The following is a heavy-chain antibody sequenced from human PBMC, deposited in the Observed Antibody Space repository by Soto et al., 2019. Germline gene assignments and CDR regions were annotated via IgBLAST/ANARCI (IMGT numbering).Heavy chain of an antibody. V-gene: IGHV3-15*01. CDR2: IKSKTDGRTT. J-gene: IGHJ4*02. D-gene: IGHD3-22*01. CDR1: GFTFSNSW. Sequence: EVQLVESGGGLVKPGGSLRLSCAASGFTFSNSWMSWVRQAPGKGLEWVGRIKSKTDGRTTDYAAPVKGRFTISRDDSHNTLYLQMNSRKTEATAVYYCNTDRGEYYYDSSGYYTDCWGQGTLVTVSS. CDR3: NTDRGEYYYDSSGYYTDC.